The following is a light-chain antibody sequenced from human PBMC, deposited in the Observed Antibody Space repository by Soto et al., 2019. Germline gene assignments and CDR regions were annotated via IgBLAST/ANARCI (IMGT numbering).Light chain of an antibody. CDR2: AAS. V-gene: IGKV1-39*01. CDR3: RHSYTTPLS. CDR1: QTISTY. J-gene: IGKJ4*01. Sequence: DIQMTQSPSSLSASIGDRVTIPCRASQTISTYLNWYQQKPGKAPKLLIYAASNLQRGVPSRFSGSGSGTDFTLTISSLQPEDFATYYCRHSYTTPLSFGGGTKVEI.